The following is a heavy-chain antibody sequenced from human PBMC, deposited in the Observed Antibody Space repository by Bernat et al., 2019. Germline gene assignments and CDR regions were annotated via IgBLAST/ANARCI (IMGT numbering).Heavy chain of an antibody. V-gene: IGHV3-21*01. CDR3: ARSLLVTSRNDAFEI. J-gene: IGHJ3*02. Sequence: EVQLVESGGGLVKPGGSLRLSCAASGFTFSSYSMNRVRQAPGKGLEWVSSISRSGGSIYYADSVKGRFTISRDNAKNSLFLQMDSLRAEDTAVYYCARSLLVTSRNDAFEIWGQGTTVTVSS. CDR2: ISRSGGSI. CDR1: GFTFSSYS. D-gene: IGHD2-21*02.